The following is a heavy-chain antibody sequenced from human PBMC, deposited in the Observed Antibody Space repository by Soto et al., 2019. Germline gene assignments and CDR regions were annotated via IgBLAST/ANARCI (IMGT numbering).Heavy chain of an antibody. Sequence: QVQLQESGPGLVKPSESLSLTCTVSGGSIRHYYWSWIRQPPGKGLEWIGYVYYTGSTNYNPSLMSRVTISLVTSKIQFFLKLSSVTAADTAVYYCATGQISYGSHYWGQGTLVTVSS. CDR2: VYYTGST. CDR3: ATGQISYGSHY. CDR1: GGSIRHYY. V-gene: IGHV4-59*01. D-gene: IGHD3-10*01. J-gene: IGHJ4*02.